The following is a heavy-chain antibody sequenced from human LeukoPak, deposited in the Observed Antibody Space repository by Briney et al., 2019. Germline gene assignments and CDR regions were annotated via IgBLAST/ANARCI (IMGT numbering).Heavy chain of an antibody. D-gene: IGHD4-23*01. Sequence: TSETLSLTCTVSGGSISSYYWSWIRQPPGKGLEWIGYIYYSGSTNYNPSLKSRVTISVDTSKNQFSLKLSSVTAADTAVYYCANYGGKMGYWGQGTLVTVSS. CDR1: GGSISSYY. J-gene: IGHJ4*02. CDR2: IYYSGST. CDR3: ANYGGKMGY. V-gene: IGHV4-59*01.